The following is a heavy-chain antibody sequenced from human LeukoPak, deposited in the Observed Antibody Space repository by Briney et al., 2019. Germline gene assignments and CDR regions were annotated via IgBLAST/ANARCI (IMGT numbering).Heavy chain of an antibody. J-gene: IGHJ4*02. CDR3: ARDLIRGVFGY. V-gene: IGHV1-18*01. D-gene: IGHD3-10*01. CDR2: ISPYNGNT. Sequence: ASVKVSCKASGYTFTNYGISWVRQAPGQGLEWMGWISPYNGNTNYVQRLQDRVTLTTDTSTNTAYMGLRSLRSDDTAVYYCARDLIRGVFGYWGQGTLVTVSS. CDR1: GYTFTNYG.